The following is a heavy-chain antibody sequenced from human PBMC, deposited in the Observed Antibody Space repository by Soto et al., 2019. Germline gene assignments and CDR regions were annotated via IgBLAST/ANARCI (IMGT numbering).Heavy chain of an antibody. D-gene: IGHD2-15*01. Sequence: QLQESGPRLVKPSETLSLTCPVSGGSISSSGYYWGWIRQPPGKGLEWIGSIYYSGSTYYNPSLKSRVTISVDTSKNQFSLKLSSVTAADTAVYYCAGDGGSPNWFKYWGQGTLVTVSS. J-gene: IGHJ4*02. CDR2: IYYSGST. V-gene: IGHV4-39*02. CDR3: AGDGGSPNWFKY. CDR1: GGSISSSGYY.